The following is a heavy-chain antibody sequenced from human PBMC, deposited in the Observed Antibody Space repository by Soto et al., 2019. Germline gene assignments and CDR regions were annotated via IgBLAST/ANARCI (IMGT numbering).Heavy chain of an antibody. CDR2: KHHSGST. CDR1: GGSINNGYC. J-gene: IGHJ6*02. V-gene: IGHV4-4*02. D-gene: IGHD6-19*01. Sequence: QVHLQESGPGLVKPSGTLSLTCGVSGGSINNGYCWTWVRQPPGKGLEWIGEKHHSGSTNYNLSLKSRVSISLDKSKNQFSLILSSVTAADTAVYYCAYSSGWWRLDVWGQGTTVTVSS. CDR3: AYSSGWWRLDV.